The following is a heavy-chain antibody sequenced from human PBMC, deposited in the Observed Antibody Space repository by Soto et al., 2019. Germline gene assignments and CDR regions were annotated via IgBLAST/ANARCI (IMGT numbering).Heavy chain of an antibody. CDR3: VMVDYYVTPTPQDV. Sequence: QVQLVQSGDAVKKPGASVKVSCKASGYIFVNYGIAWVRQAPGQGLEWMGWISPYTGNTHSASKVQGRLTMTTDTSTSTAYMDLGSLTSDDTAVYYCVMVDYYVTPTPQDVWGQGTTVTVSS. D-gene: IGHD3-16*01. CDR2: ISPYTGNT. J-gene: IGHJ6*02. V-gene: IGHV1-18*01. CDR1: GYIFVNYG.